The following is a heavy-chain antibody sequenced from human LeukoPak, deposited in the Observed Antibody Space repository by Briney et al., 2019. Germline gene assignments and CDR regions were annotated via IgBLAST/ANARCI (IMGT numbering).Heavy chain of an antibody. CDR2: IIPTLGIA. J-gene: IGHJ4*02. D-gene: IGHD2-2*01. Sequence: SVKVSCKASGGTFSSYTISWVRQAPGQGLEWMGRIIPTLGIANYAQKFQGRVTITADKSTSTAYMELSSLRSEDTAVYYCAIPYCSSTSCYDYWGQGTLVTVSS. CDR1: GGTFSSYT. V-gene: IGHV1-69*02. CDR3: AIPYCSSTSCYDY.